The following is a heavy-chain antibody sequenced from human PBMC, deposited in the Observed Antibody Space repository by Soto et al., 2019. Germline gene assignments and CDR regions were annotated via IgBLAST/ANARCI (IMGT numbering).Heavy chain of an antibody. CDR2: IYYSGST. V-gene: IGHV4-59*08. J-gene: IGHJ4*02. CDR1: GGSVSSYY. CDR3: ARHSHRKFGLYYFDY. Sequence: ETLSLTCTVSGGSVSSYYWSWIRQPPGKGLEWIGCIYYSGSTKYNPSLKSRVTMSVDTSNNQFSLKMSSVAAADTAVYYCARHSHRKFGLYYFDYWGLGAMGTVPS. D-gene: IGHD3-10*01.